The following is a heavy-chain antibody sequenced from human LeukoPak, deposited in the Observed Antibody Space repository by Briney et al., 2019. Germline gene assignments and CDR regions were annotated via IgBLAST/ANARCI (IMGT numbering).Heavy chain of an antibody. CDR2: LHADSGMI. V-gene: IGHV3-23*01. CDR1: GFSFSSYA. D-gene: IGHD2-2*01. CDR3: VKDFLHGPHIEPVGSVGPFDY. Sequence: PGGSLRLSCATSGFSFSSYAMSWVRQVPGKGLEWVSGLHADSGMIYYADSVKGRFTISRDNSKNTLYFQMNSLRAEDTAIYYCVKDFLHGPHIEPVGSVGPFDYWGQGTLVTVSS. J-gene: IGHJ4*02.